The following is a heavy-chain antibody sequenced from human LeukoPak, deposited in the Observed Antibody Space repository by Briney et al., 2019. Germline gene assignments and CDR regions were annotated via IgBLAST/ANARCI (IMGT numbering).Heavy chain of an antibody. Sequence: GGSLRLSCAASGFTISSYAMHWVRQAPGKGLEWVAVISYDGSNKYYADSVKGRFTISRDNSKNTLYLQMNSLRAEDTAVYYCARARGLFDFGAFDIWGQGTMVTVSS. V-gene: IGHV3-30*04. D-gene: IGHD3-3*01. J-gene: IGHJ3*02. CDR2: ISYDGSNK. CDR1: GFTISSYA. CDR3: ARARGLFDFGAFDI.